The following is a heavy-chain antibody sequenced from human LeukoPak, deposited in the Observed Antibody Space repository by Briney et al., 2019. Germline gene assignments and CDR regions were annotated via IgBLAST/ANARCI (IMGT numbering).Heavy chain of an antibody. J-gene: IGHJ4*02. V-gene: IGHV3-21*01. CDR1: GFTFSSYS. CDR2: ISSSSSYI. D-gene: IGHD6-13*01. CDR3: ARDLGMVGSSWDFHY. Sequence: PGGSLRLSCAASGFTFSSYSMNWVRQAPGKGLEWVSSISSSSSYIYYADSVKGRFTISRDNAKNSLYLQMNSLRAEDTAVYYCARDLGMVGSSWDFHYWGQGTLVTVSS.